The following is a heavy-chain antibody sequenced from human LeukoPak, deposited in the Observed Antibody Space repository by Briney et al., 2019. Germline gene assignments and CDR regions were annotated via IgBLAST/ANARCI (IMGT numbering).Heavy chain of an antibody. J-gene: IGHJ4*02. CDR3: TKGPRSIDY. CDR1: GFTFSTSA. CDR2: ISGSGTST. V-gene: IGHV3-23*01. Sequence: GGSLRLSCAASGFTFSTSAMSWARQAPGKGLEWVSAISGSGTSTYYSDSVKGRFTISRDNSKHMLYLQMNSLRAEDTAVYYCTKGPRSIDYWGQGTLVTVSS. D-gene: IGHD4-17*01.